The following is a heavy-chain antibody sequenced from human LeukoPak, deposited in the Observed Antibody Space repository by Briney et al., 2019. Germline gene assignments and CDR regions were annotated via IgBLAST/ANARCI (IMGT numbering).Heavy chain of an antibody. J-gene: IGHJ6*03. D-gene: IGHD3-10*01. V-gene: IGHV3-43D*04. Sequence: GGSLRLSCAASGLTFDDYARHWVRQAPGKGLEWVSLISWDGGSTYYADSVRGRFTISRDNSKNSLYLQMNSLRAEDTALYYCAKDINYGSGQGLGYYYMDVWGKGTTVTVSS. CDR2: ISWDGGST. CDR1: GLTFDDYA. CDR3: AKDINYGSGQGLGYYYMDV.